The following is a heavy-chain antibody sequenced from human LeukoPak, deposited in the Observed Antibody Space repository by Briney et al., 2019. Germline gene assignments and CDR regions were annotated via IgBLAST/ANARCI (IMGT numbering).Heavy chain of an antibody. Sequence: SETLSLTCTVSGGSISSGGYYWSWIRQHPGKGPEWIGYIYYSGSTYYNPSLKSRVTISVDTSKNQFSLKLSSVTAADTAVYYCARALSSGWYYMDVWGKGTTVTVSS. CDR2: IYYSGST. V-gene: IGHV4-31*03. D-gene: IGHD6-19*01. CDR3: ARALSSGWYYMDV. J-gene: IGHJ6*03. CDR1: GGSISSGGYY.